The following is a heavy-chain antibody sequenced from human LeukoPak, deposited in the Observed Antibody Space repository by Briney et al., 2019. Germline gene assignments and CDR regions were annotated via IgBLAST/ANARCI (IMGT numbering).Heavy chain of an antibody. CDR3: ARGRFESNGDYDY. CDR1: GFIFSRYW. D-gene: IGHD4-11*01. J-gene: IGHJ4*02. CDR2: IKQDGSEF. V-gene: IGHV3-7*01. Sequence: GRSLRLFCGASGFIFSRYWMSWVRQAPGKGLEWVANIKQDGSEFYFVDSVNGRFTISRDNAKNSVYLQMNSLRAEDTAVYYCARGRFESNGDYDYWGQGTLVIVSS.